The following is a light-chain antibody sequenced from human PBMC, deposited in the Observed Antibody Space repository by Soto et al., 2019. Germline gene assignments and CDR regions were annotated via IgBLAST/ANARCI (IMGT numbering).Light chain of an antibody. J-gene: IGKJ5*01. Sequence: IHMTHSPSSLSASVLYRVTITFLASQSISIYLNWYQQKPGKAPKLLIYAASSLQSGVPSRFSGSGSGTDFTLTISSLQPDDFAVYYCQQANSFPTTFGQGTRLEI. CDR2: AAS. CDR1: QSISIY. CDR3: QQANSFPTT. V-gene: IGKV1-39*01.